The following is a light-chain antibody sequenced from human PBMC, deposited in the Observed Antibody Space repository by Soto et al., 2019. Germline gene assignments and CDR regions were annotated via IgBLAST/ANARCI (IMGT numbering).Light chain of an antibody. V-gene: IGLV2-14*01. J-gene: IGLJ2*01. CDR1: SSDVGGYNY. CDR3: TSYTTSRTLE. Sequence: QSVLTQPASVSGSPGQSITISCTGTSSDVGGYNYVSWYQHHPGKAPKLMIYEVSDRPSGVSNRFSGSKSGNTASLTISGLQADDEADYYCTSYTTSRTLEVGGGTKLTVL. CDR2: EVS.